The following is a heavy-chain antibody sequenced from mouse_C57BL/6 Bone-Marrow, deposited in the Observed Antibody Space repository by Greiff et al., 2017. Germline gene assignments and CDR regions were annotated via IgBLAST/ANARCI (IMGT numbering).Heavy chain of an antibody. J-gene: IGHJ4*01. CDR3: AGYYYGMAMDY. CDR1: CYSFTGYY. CDR2: INPSTGGT. V-gene: IGHV1-42*01. D-gene: IGHD1-1*01. Sequence: VQLQQSGPELVMPWASVKISCKASCYSFTGYYMNWVKPSPEQGLEWIGEINPSTGGTTYNQKFKAKATLTVDKSSSTAYMQLRSLTSEDSAVYYCAGYYYGMAMDYWGQGTSVTVSS.